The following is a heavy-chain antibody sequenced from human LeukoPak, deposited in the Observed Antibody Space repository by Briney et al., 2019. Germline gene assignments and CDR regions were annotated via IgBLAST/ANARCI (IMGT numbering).Heavy chain of an antibody. D-gene: IGHD2-15*01. V-gene: IGHV3-30*03. Sequence: GGSLRLSCAASGFTFSNYPMHWVRQAPGKGLEWVVVIANDGRDKHYGESVKGRFTISRDNSRNTLYLQMNSLRAEDTAVYYCARDLKVKSADYYFDYWGQGTLVIVSS. CDR1: GFTFSNYP. CDR3: ARDLKVKSADYYFDY. J-gene: IGHJ4*02. CDR2: IANDGRDK.